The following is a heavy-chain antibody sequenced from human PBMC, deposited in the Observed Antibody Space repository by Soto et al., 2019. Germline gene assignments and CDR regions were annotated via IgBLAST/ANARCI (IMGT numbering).Heavy chain of an antibody. D-gene: IGHD6-13*01. J-gene: IGHJ3*02. V-gene: IGHV3-11*01. CDR3: ARVSSSSSWPNYSFDI. Sequence: QVQLVESGGGLVKPGGSLRLSCAASGFTFSDYYMSWIRQAPGKGLAWVSYISSSGSTIYYADSVNGRFTISRYNAKNSLCLQMNSLRAEDTAVYYCARVSSSSSWPNYSFDIFGQGTMVTVSS. CDR1: GFTFSDYY. CDR2: ISSSGSTI.